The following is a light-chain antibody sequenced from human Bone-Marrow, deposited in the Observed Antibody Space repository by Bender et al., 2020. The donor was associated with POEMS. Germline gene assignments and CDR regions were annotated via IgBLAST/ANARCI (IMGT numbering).Light chain of an antibody. CDR3: CLYAGSSTLV. CDR1: SSDVGSYDL. J-gene: IGLJ2*01. CDR2: EVS. Sequence: QSALTQPASVSGSPGQSITISCAGTSSDVGSYDLVSWYQQHPGKAPKLMIYEVSKRPSGVSNRFSGSKSGNTASLTISGLQAKDEADYYCCLYAGSSTLVFGGGTKLTVL. V-gene: IGLV2-23*02.